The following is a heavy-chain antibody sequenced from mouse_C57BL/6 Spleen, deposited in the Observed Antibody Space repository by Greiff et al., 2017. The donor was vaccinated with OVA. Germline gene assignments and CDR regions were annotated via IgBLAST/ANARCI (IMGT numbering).Heavy chain of an antibody. V-gene: IGHV5S21*01. J-gene: IGHJ2*01. Sequence: VKLVASGEGLVKPGGSLKLSCAASGFTFSSSAMSWVRQTPEKRLEWVAYISSGGDYIYYADTVKGRFTISRDNARNTLYLQMSSLKSEDTAMYYCTRGEELFDYWGQGTTLTVSS. CDR1: GFTFSSSA. D-gene: IGHD1-3*01. CDR2: ISSGGDYI. CDR3: TRGEELFDY.